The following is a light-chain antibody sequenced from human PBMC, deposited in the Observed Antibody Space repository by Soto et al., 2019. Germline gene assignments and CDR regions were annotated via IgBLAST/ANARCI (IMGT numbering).Light chain of an antibody. J-gene: IGKJ1*01. CDR3: QQYGGSPWT. Sequence: DIQMTQSPSTLSASVGDRVTITCLASQSISSWLAWYQQKPGKAPKLLIYDASSLESGVPSRFSGSGSGTEFILTISSLQPDDFATYYCQQYGGSPWTFGQGTKVDIK. V-gene: IGKV1-5*01. CDR2: DAS. CDR1: QSISSW.